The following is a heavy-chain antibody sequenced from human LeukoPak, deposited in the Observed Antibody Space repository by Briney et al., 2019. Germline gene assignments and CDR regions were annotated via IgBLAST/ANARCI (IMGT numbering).Heavy chain of an antibody. Sequence: SETLSLTCTVSGGSISSGGYYWSWIRQHPGKGLEWIGYIYYSGSTYYNPSLKSRVIISVDTSKDQFSLKLISVTAADTAVYYCARDKRGYGADYWGQGTLVTVSS. CDR2: IYYSGST. CDR1: GGSISSGGYY. V-gene: IGHV4-31*03. J-gene: IGHJ4*02. CDR3: ARDKRGYGADY. D-gene: IGHD5-18*01.